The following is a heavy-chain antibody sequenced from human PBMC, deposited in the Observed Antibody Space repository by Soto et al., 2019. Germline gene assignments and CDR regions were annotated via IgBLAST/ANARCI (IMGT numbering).Heavy chain of an antibody. Sequence: SETLSLTCTVSGGSISSYYWNWIRQPPGKGLEWIGDIYYGGGTNYNPSLKSRVTLSVDTSKNQFSLKLSSVTAADTAVYYCARVWGGAFDIWGQGTMVT. CDR2: IYYGGGT. CDR3: ARVWGGAFDI. J-gene: IGHJ3*02. D-gene: IGHD3-10*01. V-gene: IGHV4-59*01. CDR1: GGSISSYY.